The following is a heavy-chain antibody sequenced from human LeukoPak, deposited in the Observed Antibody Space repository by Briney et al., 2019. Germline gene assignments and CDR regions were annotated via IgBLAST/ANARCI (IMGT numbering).Heavy chain of an antibody. CDR1: GFTFSRSW. J-gene: IGHJ4*02. CDR2: ISSSSSYI. D-gene: IGHD5-18*01. CDR3: ARGNTAMVTFDY. V-gene: IGHV3-21*01. Sequence: GGSLRLSCAASGFTFSRSWMNWVRQAPGKGLEWVSSISSSSSYIYYADSVKGRFTISRDNAKNSLYLQMNSLRAEDTAVYYCARGNTAMVTFDYWGQGTLVTVPS.